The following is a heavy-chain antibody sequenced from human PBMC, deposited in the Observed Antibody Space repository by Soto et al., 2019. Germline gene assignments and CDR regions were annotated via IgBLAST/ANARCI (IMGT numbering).Heavy chain of an antibody. V-gene: IGHV4-59*01. CDR3: ARGRTVRNYADDSSDYFYFFDY. D-gene: IGHD3-22*01. CDR1: GDSISTFY. J-gene: IGHJ4*02. CDR2: VYYTGST. Sequence: SETVSLTCTVSGDSISTFYWGWMRQSPGKELEWIGYVYYTGSTNYNPSLKSRVTISVDRSKNQFSLKLTSANAADTAVYYCARGRTVRNYADDSSDYFYFFDYWGQGTQVTV.